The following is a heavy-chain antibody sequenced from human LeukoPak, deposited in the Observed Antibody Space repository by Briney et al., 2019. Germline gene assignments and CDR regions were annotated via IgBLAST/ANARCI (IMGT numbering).Heavy chain of an antibody. J-gene: IGHJ4*02. Sequence: GGSLRLSCVASGFTFSTYAMSWVRQAPGKGLDWVSTLTGSGGGTYYADSVKGRFTISRDNSKNTLYLQMNSLRAEDTAVYYCAKSPIRDCSSTSCYLNDYWGQGTLVTVSS. CDR3: AKSPIRDCSSTSCYLNDY. V-gene: IGHV3-23*01. D-gene: IGHD2-2*01. CDR1: GFTFSTYA. CDR2: LTGSGGGT.